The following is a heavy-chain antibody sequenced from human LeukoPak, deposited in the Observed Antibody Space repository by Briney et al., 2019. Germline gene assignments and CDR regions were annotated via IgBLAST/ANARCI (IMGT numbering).Heavy chain of an antibody. J-gene: IGHJ4*02. CDR2: IYYSGST. Sequence: NPSETLSLTCTVSGGSISGYYWSWVRQPPGKGLEWIGYIYYSGSTNYNPSLKSRVTISVDTSKNQFSLKLHSVTAADTAVYYCASLRYGSGSQGALDYGSDYWGQGTLVTVSS. V-gene: IGHV4-59*01. CDR3: ASLRYGSGSQGALDYGSDY. CDR1: GGSISGYY. D-gene: IGHD3-10*01.